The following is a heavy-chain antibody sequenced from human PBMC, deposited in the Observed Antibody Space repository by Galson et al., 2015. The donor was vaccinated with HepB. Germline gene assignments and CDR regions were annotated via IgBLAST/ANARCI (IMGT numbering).Heavy chain of an antibody. D-gene: IGHD2-8*02. V-gene: IGHV1-46*01. J-gene: IGHJ6*02. CDR1: GYTFTSYY. Sequence: SVKVSCKASGYTFTSYYMHWVRQAPGQGLEWMGIINPSGGRTSYAQKFQGRVTMTRDTSTGTVYMELSSLRSEDTAVYYCARDLVGSYGLDVWGQGTTVTVSS. CDR3: ARDLVGSYGLDV. CDR2: INPSGGRT.